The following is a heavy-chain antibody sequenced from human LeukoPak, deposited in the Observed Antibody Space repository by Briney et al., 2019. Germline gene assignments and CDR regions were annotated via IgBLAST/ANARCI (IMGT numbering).Heavy chain of an antibody. Sequence: ASVKVSCKASGYTFTGYYMHWVRQAPGQGLEWMGWINPNSGGTNYAQKFQGRVTMTRDTSISTAYMELSSLRSEDTAVYYCALNSGYDENHDYWGQGTLVTVSS. V-gene: IGHV1-2*02. CDR3: ALNSGYDENHDY. D-gene: IGHD5-12*01. J-gene: IGHJ4*02. CDR2: INPNSGGT. CDR1: GYTFTGYY.